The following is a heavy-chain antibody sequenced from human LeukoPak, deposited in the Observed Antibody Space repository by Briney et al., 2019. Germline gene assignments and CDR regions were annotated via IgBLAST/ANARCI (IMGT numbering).Heavy chain of an antibody. CDR2: ISDTGSTI. Sequence: GGSLRLSCVASGFTFSSNRMNWVRQAPGEGLEWVSYISDTGSTIYYADSVKGRFTISRDNAKNSLYLQMNSLRDEDTAVYYCARRGGSSGYFDYWGQGTLVTVSS. CDR3: ARRGGSSGYFDY. J-gene: IGHJ4*02. V-gene: IGHV3-48*02. D-gene: IGHD2-15*01. CDR1: GFTFSSNR.